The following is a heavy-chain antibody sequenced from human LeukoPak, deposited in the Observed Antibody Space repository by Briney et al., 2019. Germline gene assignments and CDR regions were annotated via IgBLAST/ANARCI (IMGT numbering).Heavy chain of an antibody. V-gene: IGHV4-39*07. CDR1: GGSISSSSYY. Sequence: SETLSLTCTVSGGSISSSSYYWGWIRQPPGKGLEWIGSIYYSGSTYYNPSLKSRVTISVDTSKNQFSLKLSSVTAADTAVYYCARVRQYYYDSSGKDYFDYWGQGTLVTVSS. CDR3: ARVRQYYYDSSGKDYFDY. CDR2: IYYSGST. D-gene: IGHD3-22*01. J-gene: IGHJ4*02.